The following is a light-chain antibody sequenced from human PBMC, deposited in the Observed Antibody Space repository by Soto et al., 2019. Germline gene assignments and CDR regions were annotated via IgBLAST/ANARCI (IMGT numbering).Light chain of an antibody. V-gene: IGKV1-39*01. CDR1: QGISTY. CDR2: AAS. CDR3: QQSYSTLWT. J-gene: IGKJ3*01. Sequence: IQMTQSPSSLSASVGDRVTITCRASQGISTYLNWYQQKPGTAPRLLIYAASNLQSGVPSRFSGSGAGTDFTLTINSLQPEDFATYYCQQSYSTLWTFGPGTKVD.